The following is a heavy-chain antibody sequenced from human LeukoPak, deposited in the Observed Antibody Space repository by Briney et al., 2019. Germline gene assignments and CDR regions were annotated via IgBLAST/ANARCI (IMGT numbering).Heavy chain of an antibody. V-gene: IGHV4-38-2*01. CDR2: IYHSGST. D-gene: IGHD4-23*01. Sequence: PSETLSLTCAVSGYSISSGYYWGWIRQPPGKGLEWIGSIYHSGSTYYNPSLKSRVTISVDTSKNQFSLKLSSVTATDTAVYYCARRTVGGGYWFGPWGQGTLVTVSS. CDR1: GYSISSGYY. J-gene: IGHJ5*02. CDR3: ARRTVGGGYWFGP.